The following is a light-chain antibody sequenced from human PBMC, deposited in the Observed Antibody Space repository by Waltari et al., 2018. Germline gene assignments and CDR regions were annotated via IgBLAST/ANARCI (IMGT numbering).Light chain of an antibody. J-gene: IGLJ3*02. CDR3: AVWDDSLSGRV. CDR1: SSNIGSNY. V-gene: IGLV1-47*01. CDR2: RNN. Sequence: QSVLTQPPSASGTPGQRVTISGSGTSSNIGSNYVYWYHQLPGTAPKLLIYRNNQRPSGVPDRFSGSKSGTSASLAISGLRSEDEADYYCAVWDDSLSGRVFGGGTKLTVL.